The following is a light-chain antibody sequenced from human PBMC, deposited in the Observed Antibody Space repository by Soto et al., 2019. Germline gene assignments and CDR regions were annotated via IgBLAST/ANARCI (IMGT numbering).Light chain of an antibody. CDR3: QSYGSSSMYT. V-gene: IGKV3-20*01. CDR2: HAS. J-gene: IGKJ2*01. CDR1: QTISFNS. Sequence: EIALTQSPGTLSLSPGERATLSCRASQTISFNSLAWYQQKPGQAPRLLIYHASTRAPGIPDRFSGSGSGTDFTLTISRLEPEDFAVCYCQSYGSSSMYTFGQGTNLEIK.